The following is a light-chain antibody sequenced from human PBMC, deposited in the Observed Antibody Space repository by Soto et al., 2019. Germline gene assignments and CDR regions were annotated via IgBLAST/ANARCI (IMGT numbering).Light chain of an antibody. Sequence: EIVLTQSPATLSLFPGERATLSCRASQSIGSNLAWYQQRPGQAPRLLIYGASTRAAGVPARFSGSGSGTEFTLTISSLQSEDFAVYYCHHYNNWPRTFGQGTRLEI. V-gene: IGKV3-15*01. CDR3: HHYNNWPRT. CDR2: GAS. CDR1: QSIGSN. J-gene: IGKJ5*01.